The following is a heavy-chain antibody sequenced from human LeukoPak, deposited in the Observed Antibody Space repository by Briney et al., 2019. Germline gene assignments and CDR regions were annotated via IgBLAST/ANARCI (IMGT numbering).Heavy chain of an antibody. CDR3: ARGYCSGGSCYAFDY. Sequence: SETLSLTCAVSGGSISSSNWWSWVRQPPGKGLEWIGEIYHSGSTNYNLSLKSRLTISVDKSKNQFSLKLSSVTAADTAVYYCARGYCSGGSCYAFDYWGQGTLVTVSP. D-gene: IGHD2-15*01. V-gene: IGHV4-4*02. CDR1: GGSISSSNW. CDR2: IYHSGST. J-gene: IGHJ4*02.